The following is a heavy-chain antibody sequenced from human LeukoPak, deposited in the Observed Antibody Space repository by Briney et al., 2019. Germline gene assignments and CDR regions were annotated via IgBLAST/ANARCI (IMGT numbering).Heavy chain of an antibody. J-gene: IGHJ4*02. CDR1: GGSFSGYY. CDR2: INHSGST. D-gene: IGHD5-18*01. V-gene: IGHV4-34*01. Sequence: PSVTLSLTCAVYGGSFSGYYWSWIRQPPGKGLEWIGEINHSGSTNYNPSLKSRVTISVDTSKNQFSLKLSSVTAADTAVYYCARSARSYGSDYWGQGTLVTVSP. CDR3: ARSARSYGSDY.